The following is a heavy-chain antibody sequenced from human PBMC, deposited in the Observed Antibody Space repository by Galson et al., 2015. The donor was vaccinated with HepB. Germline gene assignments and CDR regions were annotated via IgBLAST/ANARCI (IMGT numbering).Heavy chain of an antibody. V-gene: IGHV3-21*01. J-gene: IGHJ3*02. CDR3: ARDATPVLRYSEVNDAFDI. Sequence: SLRLSCAASGFTFSSYSMNWVRQAPGKGLEWVSSISSSSSYIYYADSVKGRFTISRDNAKNSLYLQMNSLRAEDTAVYYCARDATPVLRYSEVNDAFDIWGQGTMVTVSS. D-gene: IGHD3-9*01. CDR2: ISSSSSYI. CDR1: GFTFSSYS.